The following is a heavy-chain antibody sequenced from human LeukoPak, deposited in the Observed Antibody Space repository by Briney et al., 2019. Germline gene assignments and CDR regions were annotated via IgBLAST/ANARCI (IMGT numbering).Heavy chain of an antibody. Sequence: SETLSLTCTVSGGSISSYYWSWIRQPPGKGLEWIGYIYYSGSTNYNPSLKSRVTISVDTSKNQFSLKLSSVTAADTAVYYCARHGFWSGYPYYYYYYMDVWGKGTTVTASS. CDR2: IYYSGST. J-gene: IGHJ6*03. CDR1: GGSISSYY. D-gene: IGHD3-3*01. CDR3: ARHGFWSGYPYYYYYYMDV. V-gene: IGHV4-59*08.